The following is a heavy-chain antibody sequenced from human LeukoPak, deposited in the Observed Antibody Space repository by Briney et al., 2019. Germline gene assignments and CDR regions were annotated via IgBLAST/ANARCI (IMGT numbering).Heavy chain of an antibody. CDR2: INPIFGTA. J-gene: IGHJ3*02. V-gene: IGHV1-69*05. Sequence: ASVKVSCKASGGTFSSYAISWVRQAPGQGLEWMGGINPIFGTANYAQKFQGRVTITTDESTSTAYMELSSLRSEDTAVYYCARGSTRVLRFLEWLDAFDTWGQGTMVTVSS. CDR1: GGTFSSYA. D-gene: IGHD3-3*01. CDR3: ARGSTRVLRFLEWLDAFDT.